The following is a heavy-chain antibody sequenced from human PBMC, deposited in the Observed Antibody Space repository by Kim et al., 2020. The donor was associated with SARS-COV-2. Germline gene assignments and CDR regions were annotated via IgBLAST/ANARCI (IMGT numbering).Heavy chain of an antibody. V-gene: IGHV3-33*06. J-gene: IGHJ3*01. CDR3: AKLDYGDNPHDAFDV. CDR1: GFTFSNYG. CDR2: IWYDGSDK. Sequence: GGSLRLSCAASGFTFSNYGMHWVRQAPGKGLEWVAVIWYDGSDKYYAGSVKGRFTISRDNSKNTLYLQMNSLRAEDTAVYYCAKLDYGDNPHDAFDVWGQGTMVSVSS. D-gene: IGHD4-17*01.